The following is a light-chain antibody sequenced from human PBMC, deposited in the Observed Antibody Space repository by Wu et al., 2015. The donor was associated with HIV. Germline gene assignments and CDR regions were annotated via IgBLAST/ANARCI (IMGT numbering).Light chain of an antibody. CDR3: QQRSNWLWT. CDR1: QSVNNY. CDR2: DAS. Sequence: EIVLIQSPATLSLSPGERATLSCRASQSVNNYIAWSQQKPGQAPRLLIYDASKRATGVPARFSGSGSGTDFTLTISSLEPEDFAVYYCQQRSNWLWTFGQGTKVEIK. J-gene: IGKJ1*01. V-gene: IGKV3-11*01.